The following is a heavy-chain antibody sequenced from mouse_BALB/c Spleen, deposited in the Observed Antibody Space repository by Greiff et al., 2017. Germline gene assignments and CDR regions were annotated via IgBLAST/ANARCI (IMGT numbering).Heavy chain of an antibody. CDR1: GYAFTNYL. CDR2: INPGSGGT. J-gene: IGHJ4*01. V-gene: IGHV1-54*01. D-gene: IGHD1-1*01. Sequence: LVESGAELVRPGTSVKVSCKASGYAFTNYLIEWVKQRPGQGLEWIGVINPGSGGTNYNEKFKGKATLTADKSSSTAYMQLSSLTSDDSAVYFCARVGLLRAMDYWGQGTSVTVSS. CDR3: ARVGLLRAMDY.